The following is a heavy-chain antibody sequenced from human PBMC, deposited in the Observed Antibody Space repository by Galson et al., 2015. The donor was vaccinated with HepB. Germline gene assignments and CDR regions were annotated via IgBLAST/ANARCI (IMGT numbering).Heavy chain of an antibody. V-gene: IGHV3-33*01. D-gene: IGHD4-23*01. CDR2: IWYDGSNK. Sequence: SLRLSCAASGFTFSSYGMHWVRQAPGKGLQWVAVIWYDGSNKYYADSVKGRFTISRDNSKNTLYLQMNSLRAEDTAVYYCARDRGYGGNSGLGYWGQGTLVTVSS. CDR1: GFTFSSYG. CDR3: ARDRGYGGNSGLGY. J-gene: IGHJ4*02.